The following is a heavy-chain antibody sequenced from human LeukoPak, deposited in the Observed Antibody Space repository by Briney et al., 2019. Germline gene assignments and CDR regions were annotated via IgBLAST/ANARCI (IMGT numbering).Heavy chain of an antibody. J-gene: IGHJ6*02. CDR1: GFTFSSYD. D-gene: IGHD6-13*01. CDR3: ARAAGPYYYYGMDV. CDR2: IGTAGDT. V-gene: IGHV3-13*01. Sequence: GGSLRLSCAASGFTFSSYDMHWVRQATGKGLEWVSAIGTAGDTYYPGSVKGRFTISRENAKNSSYLQMNSLRAGDTAVYYCARAAGPYYYYGMDVWGQGTTVTVSS.